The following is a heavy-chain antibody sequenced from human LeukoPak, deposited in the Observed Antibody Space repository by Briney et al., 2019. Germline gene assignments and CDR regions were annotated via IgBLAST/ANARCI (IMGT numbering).Heavy chain of an antibody. J-gene: IGHJ5*02. CDR1: GGSISSSSYY. D-gene: IGHD6-13*01. Sequence: SETLSLTCTVSGGSISSSSYYWSWIRQPPGKGLEWIGEINHSGSTNYNPSLKSRVTISVDTSKNQFSLKLSSVTAADTAVYYCARRPIAAAVYSQTNWFDPWGQGTLVTVSS. CDR2: INHSGST. CDR3: ARRPIAAAVYSQTNWFDP. V-gene: IGHV4-39*07.